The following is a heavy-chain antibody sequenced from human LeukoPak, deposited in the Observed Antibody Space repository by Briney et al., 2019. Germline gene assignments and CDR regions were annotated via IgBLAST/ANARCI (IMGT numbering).Heavy chain of an antibody. CDR2: ISSSSSYI. CDR1: GFTFSSYS. J-gene: IGHJ4*02. V-gene: IGHV3-21*01. D-gene: IGHD6-19*01. Sequence: GGSLRLSCAASGFTFSSYSMNWVRQAPGKRLEWVSSISSSSSYIYYADSVKGRFTISRDNAKNSLYLQMNSLRAEDTAVYYCARDRGSGWYRGYDYWGQGTLVTVSS. CDR3: ARDRGSGWYRGYDY.